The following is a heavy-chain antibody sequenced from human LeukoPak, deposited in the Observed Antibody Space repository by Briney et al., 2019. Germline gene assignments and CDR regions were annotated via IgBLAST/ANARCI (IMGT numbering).Heavy chain of an antibody. CDR2: IGTGTSTV. Sequence: GGSLRLSCAASGFTFTSYTMNWVRQAPGKGLEWVSHIGTGTSTVGYADSIKGRFTISRDNAKNSVDLQMSSLRVDDSAVYYCGTIYGGNGYWGQGTLVTVSS. CDR3: GTIYGGNGY. J-gene: IGHJ4*02. D-gene: IGHD4-23*01. CDR1: GFTFTSYT. V-gene: IGHV3-48*01.